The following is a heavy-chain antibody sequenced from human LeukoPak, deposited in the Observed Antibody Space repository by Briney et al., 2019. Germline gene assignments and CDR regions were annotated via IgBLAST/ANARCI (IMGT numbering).Heavy chain of an antibody. V-gene: IGHV1-69*05. CDR1: GGTFSSYA. CDR2: IIPILGTA. CDR3: ARGVHYYYYFMDV. J-gene: IGHJ6*03. Sequence: EASVNVSCKASGGTFSSYAISWVRQAPGQGLEWMGGIIPILGTANYAQKFQGRVTNTTDESTSTAYIELSSLRSEDTAVYYCARGVHYYYYFMDVWGKGTTVTVSS.